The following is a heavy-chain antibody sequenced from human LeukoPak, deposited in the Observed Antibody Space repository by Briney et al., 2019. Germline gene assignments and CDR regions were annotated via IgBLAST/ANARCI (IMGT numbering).Heavy chain of an antibody. CDR3: ARVRRYCSSTSCYNFHWFDP. V-gene: IGHV4-30-4*01. CDR1: GGSISSGDYY. J-gene: IGHJ5*02. Sequence: SQTLSLTCTVSGGSISSGDYYWSWIRQPPGKGLEWIGYIYYSGSTYYNPSLKSRVTISVDTSKNQFSLKLSSVTAADTAVYYCARVRRYCSSTSCYNFHWFDPWGQGTLVTASS. CDR2: IYYSGST. D-gene: IGHD2-2*02.